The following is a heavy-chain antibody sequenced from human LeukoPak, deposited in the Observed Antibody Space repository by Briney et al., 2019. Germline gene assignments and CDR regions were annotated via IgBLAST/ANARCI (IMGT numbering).Heavy chain of an antibody. D-gene: IGHD1-26*01. J-gene: IGHJ4*02. Sequence: GASVKVSCKASGGTFSIYAISWVRQAPGQGLEWMGGIIPIFGTANYAQKFQGRVTITADESTSTAYMELSSLRSEDPAVYYCARFSGSYLSYWGQGTLVTVSS. CDR1: GGTFSIYA. CDR2: IIPIFGTA. CDR3: ARFSGSYLSY. V-gene: IGHV1-69*13.